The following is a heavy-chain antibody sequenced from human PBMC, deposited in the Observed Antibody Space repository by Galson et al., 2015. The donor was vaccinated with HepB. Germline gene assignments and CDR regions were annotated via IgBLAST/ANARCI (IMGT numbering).Heavy chain of an antibody. Sequence: PALVKPTQTLTLTCTFSGFSLTTGGVGVGWIRQPPGKALEWLALIYWDNDKRYSPSLKSRLTITKDTSKNQVVLTMTNMDPVDTATYYCAHRRAPSNLWFGEVAWFDPWGQGTLVTVSS. CDR1: GFSLTTGGVG. V-gene: IGHV2-5*02. D-gene: IGHD3-10*01. CDR2: IYWDNDK. J-gene: IGHJ5*02. CDR3: AHRRAPSNLWFGEVAWFDP.